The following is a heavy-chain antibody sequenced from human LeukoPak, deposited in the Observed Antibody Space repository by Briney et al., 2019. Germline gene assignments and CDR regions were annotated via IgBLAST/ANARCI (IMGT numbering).Heavy chain of an antibody. CDR2: IGTAGDT. CDR1: GFTFSSYD. Sequence: GGSLRLSCAASGFTFSSYDMHTVRQATGKGLEWVSAIGTAGDTYYPGSVKGRFTISRDNAKNSLYLQMNSLRAEDRAVYYCARGFGMAYYYYCMDVWGKGTTVTISS. D-gene: IGHD3-3*01. J-gene: IGHJ6*03. CDR3: ARGFGMAYYYYCMDV. V-gene: IGHV3-13*01.